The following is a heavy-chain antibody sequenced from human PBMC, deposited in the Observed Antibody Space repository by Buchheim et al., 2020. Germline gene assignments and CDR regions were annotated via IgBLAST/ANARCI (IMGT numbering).Heavy chain of an antibody. CDR1: GGSISSGGYS. D-gene: IGHD5-18*01. V-gene: IGHV4-30-2*01. J-gene: IGHJ4*02. CDR2: IYHSGST. Sequence: QLQLQESGSGLVKPSQTLSPTCAVSGGSISSGGYSWSWIRQPPGKGPEWIGYIYHSGSTYYNPSLKSRVTLSVDRAKNQFSLKLSSVTAADTAVYYCARAGLQLWPHYFDYWGQGTL. CDR3: ARAGLQLWPHYFDY.